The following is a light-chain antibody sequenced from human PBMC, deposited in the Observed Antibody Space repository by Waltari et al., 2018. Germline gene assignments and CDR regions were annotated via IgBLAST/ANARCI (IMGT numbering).Light chain of an antibody. CDR3: SSYTTNSTYV. Sequence: QSALTQPASVSGSPGQSITLPCTGSSSDVGASKYFSWCQQHPGKAPKLLIYDVSERPSGVSNRFAASKSGNTASLTISGLQAEDEADYYCSSYTTNSTYVFGTGTKVTVL. CDR2: DVS. V-gene: IGLV2-14*03. J-gene: IGLJ1*01. CDR1: SSDVGASKY.